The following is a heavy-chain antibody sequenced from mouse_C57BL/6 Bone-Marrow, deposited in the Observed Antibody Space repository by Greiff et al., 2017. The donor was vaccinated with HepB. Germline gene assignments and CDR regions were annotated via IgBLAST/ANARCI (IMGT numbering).Heavy chain of an antibody. D-gene: IGHD1-1*01. CDR3: ARKFTTVVATVQYFDY. CDR2: IDPANGNT. J-gene: IGHJ2*01. CDR1: GFNIKNTY. V-gene: IGHV14-3*01. Sequence: DVKLQESVAELVRPGASVKLSCTASGFNIKNTYMHWVKQRPEQGLEWIGRIDPANGNTKYAPKFQGKATITADTSSNTAYLQLSSLTSEDTAIYYCARKFTTVVATVQYFDYWGQGTTLTVSS.